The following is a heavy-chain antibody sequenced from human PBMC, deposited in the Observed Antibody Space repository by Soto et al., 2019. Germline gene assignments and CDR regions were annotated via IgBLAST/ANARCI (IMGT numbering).Heavy chain of an antibody. V-gene: IGHV3-9*01. CDR2: ISWNSGSI. CDR1: GFTFDDYA. Sequence: EVQLVESGGGLVQPGRSLRLSCAASGFTFDDYAMHWVRQAPGKGLEWVSGISWNSGSIGYADSVKGRFTISRDNAKNSLYLQMNSLRAEDTYLYDCAKGGLAVTIEGPDYWGQGTLVTVSS. CDR3: AKGGLAVTIEGPDY. D-gene: IGHD2-21*02. J-gene: IGHJ4*02.